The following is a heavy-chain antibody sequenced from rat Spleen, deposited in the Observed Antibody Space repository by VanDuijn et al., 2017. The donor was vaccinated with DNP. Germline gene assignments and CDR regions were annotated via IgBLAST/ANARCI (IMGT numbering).Heavy chain of an antibody. D-gene: IGHD1-6*01. V-gene: IGHV5S10*01. Sequence: EVQLVESGGGLVQPGRSLKLSCAASGFTFSDYNMAWVRQSPMKGLEWVATIIYDGSSPYYRDSVRGRFTISRDNAENTLYLQMDSLRSEDTATYYCATHQYYGYRRDYFDYWGQGVMVTVSS. CDR2: IIYDGSSP. CDR3: ATHQYYGYRRDYFDY. CDR1: GFTFSDYN. J-gene: IGHJ2*01.